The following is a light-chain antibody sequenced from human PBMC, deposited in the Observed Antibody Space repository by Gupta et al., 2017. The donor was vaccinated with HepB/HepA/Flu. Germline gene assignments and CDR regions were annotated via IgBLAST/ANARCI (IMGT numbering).Light chain of an antibody. V-gene: IGLV2-14*03. Sequence: QSALTQPASSSGSPGQSVTISCTATSSDVGGYNYVSWYQHHPGKAPKLMIYDVSHRPSGVSNRFSGSKSGNTASLTISGLQAEDEADYYCCSYTNTITRVFGGGTKLTVL. J-gene: IGLJ3*02. CDR3: CSYTNTITRV. CDR1: SSDVGGYNY. CDR2: DVS.